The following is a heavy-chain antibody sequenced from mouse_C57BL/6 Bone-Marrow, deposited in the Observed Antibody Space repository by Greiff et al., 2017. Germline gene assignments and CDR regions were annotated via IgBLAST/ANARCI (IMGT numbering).Heavy chain of an antibody. V-gene: IGHV1-52*01. CDR2: IDPSDSET. J-gene: IGHJ2*01. D-gene: IGHD1-1*01. CDR3: ARSYYYGHYFDY. CDR1: GYTFTSYW. Sequence: QVQLKQPGAELVRPGSSVKLSCKASGYTFTSYWMHWVKQRPIQGLEWIGNIDPSDSETHYNQKFKDKATLTVDKSSSTAYMQLSSLTSEDSAVYYCARSYYYGHYFDYWGQGTTLTVSS.